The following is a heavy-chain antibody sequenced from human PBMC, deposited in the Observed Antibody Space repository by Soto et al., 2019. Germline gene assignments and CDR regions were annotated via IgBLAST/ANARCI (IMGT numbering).Heavy chain of an antibody. Sequence: GGSLRLSCAASGCTCSSYAMRWVRQAPGKGLECVSSISGSGGSTYYADSVKGRFTISRDNSKNTLYLQMNSLRAEDTAVYYCAKARKIALHYCYATDVWRQGPSLTVSS. J-gene: IGHJ6*02. D-gene: IGHD2-21*02. CDR2: ISGSGGST. CDR3: AKARKIALHYCYATDV. CDR1: GCTCSSYA. V-gene: IGHV3-23*01.